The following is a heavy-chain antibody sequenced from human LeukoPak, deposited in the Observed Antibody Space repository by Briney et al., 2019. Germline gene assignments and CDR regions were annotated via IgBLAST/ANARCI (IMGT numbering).Heavy chain of an antibody. CDR1: GFTVSSNY. CDR2: IYSGGST. V-gene: IGHV3-66*01. D-gene: IGHD2-8*01. Sequence: GGSLRLSCAASGFTVSSNYMSWVRRAPGKGLEWVSVIYSGGSTYYADSVKGRFTISRDNSKNTLYLQMNSLRAEDTAVYYCARERPYCTNGVCYTTHYGMDVWGQGTTVTVSS. CDR3: ARERPYCTNGVCYTTHYGMDV. J-gene: IGHJ6*02.